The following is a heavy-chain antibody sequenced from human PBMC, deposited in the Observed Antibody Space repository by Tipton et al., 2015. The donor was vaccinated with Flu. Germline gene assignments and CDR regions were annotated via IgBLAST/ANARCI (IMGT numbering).Heavy chain of an antibody. CDR1: GGSISSSSYY. CDR2: IYYSGRT. D-gene: IGHD4-11*01. CDR3: ARRDFSNYVSDPKNWFDR. Sequence: TLSLTCTVSGGSISSSSYYWGWIRQPPGKGLEWIGTIYYSGRTYHNPSLKSQFTISVDTSNNQYSLKLSSVTAADTAVYYCARRDFSNYVSDPKNWFDRWGQGTLVTVSS. J-gene: IGHJ5*02. V-gene: IGHV4-39*01.